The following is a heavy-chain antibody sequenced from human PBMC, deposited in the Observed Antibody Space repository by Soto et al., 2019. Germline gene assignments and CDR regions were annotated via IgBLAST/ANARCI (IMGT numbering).Heavy chain of an antibody. J-gene: IGHJ6*02. CDR3: ARGRYYDSSGYYYYGMDV. CDR2: IYHSGST. D-gene: IGHD3-22*01. V-gene: IGHV4-30-2*01. CDR1: GGSISSGGYS. Sequence: PSETLSLTCAVSGGSISSGGYSWSWIRQPPGKGLEWIGYIYHSGSTYYNPSLKSRVTISVDRSKNQFSLKLSSVTAADTAVYYCARGRYYDSSGYYYYGMDVWGQGTTVTVSS.